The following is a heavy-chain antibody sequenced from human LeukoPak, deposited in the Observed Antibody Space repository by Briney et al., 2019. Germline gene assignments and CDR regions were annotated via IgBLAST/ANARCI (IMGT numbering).Heavy chain of an antibody. J-gene: IGHJ4*02. Sequence: GGSLRLSCAASGFTFSSYSMNWVRQAPGKGLEWVSSISSSSSYIYYADSVKGRFTISRDNAKNSLYLQMNSQRAEDPAVYYCARDSTYYYDSSGYYPRGQGTLVTVSS. CDR2: ISSSSSYI. V-gene: IGHV3-21*01. D-gene: IGHD3-22*01. CDR1: GFTFSSYS. CDR3: ARDSTYYYDSSGYYP.